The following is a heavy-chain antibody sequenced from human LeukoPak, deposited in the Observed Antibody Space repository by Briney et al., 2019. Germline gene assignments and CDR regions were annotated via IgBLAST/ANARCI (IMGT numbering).Heavy chain of an antibody. Sequence: ASVKVSCKASGYTFTGYYMHWVRQAPGQGLEWMGWINPNSGGTNYAQKFQGRVTMTRDTSISTAYMELSRLRSEDTAVYYCARVGGYDQYFDYWGQGALVTVSS. CDR2: INPNSGGT. CDR3: ARVGGYDQYFDY. J-gene: IGHJ4*02. V-gene: IGHV1-2*02. D-gene: IGHD5-12*01. CDR1: GYTFTGYY.